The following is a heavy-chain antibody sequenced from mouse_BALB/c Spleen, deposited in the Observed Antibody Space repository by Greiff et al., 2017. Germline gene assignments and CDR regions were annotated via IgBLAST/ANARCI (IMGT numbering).Heavy chain of an antibody. D-gene: IGHD2-3*01. Sequence: QVQLQQPGAELVRPGASVKLSCKASGYSFTSYWMNWVKQRPGQGLEWIGMIHPSDSETRLNQKFKDKATLTADKSSSTAYMELSSLTSEDSAVYYCTRSGVYDGFYGFAYWGQGTLVTVSA. CDR3: TRSGVYDGFYGFAY. J-gene: IGHJ3*01. CDR2: IHPSDSET. V-gene: IGHV1-61*01. CDR1: GYSFTSYW.